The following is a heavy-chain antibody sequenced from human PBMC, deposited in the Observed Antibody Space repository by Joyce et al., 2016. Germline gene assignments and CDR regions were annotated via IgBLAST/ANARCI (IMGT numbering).Heavy chain of an antibody. J-gene: IGHJ4*02. D-gene: IGHD3-22*01. V-gene: IGHV3-21*02. CDR2: ISTSSTYI. CDR1: GFTFSTYS. Sequence: EEQLVESGGGLVKPGGSLRLSCAASGFTFSTYSMNWVRQDPVKGLEWVSSISTSSTYIYYADSVKGRFTISRDDAKDSLFLQMNSLRAEDTAVYYCAREPDYYDTSGHFDYWGQGTLVTVSS. CDR3: AREPDYYDTSGHFDY.